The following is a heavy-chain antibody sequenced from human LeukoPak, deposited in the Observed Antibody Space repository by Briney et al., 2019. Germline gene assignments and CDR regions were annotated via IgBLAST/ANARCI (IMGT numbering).Heavy chain of an antibody. CDR3: ATEAELAWAPYYYGLDV. D-gene: IGHD3-10*01. CDR2: FDPEDGET. CDR1: GNTLSELS. J-gene: IGHJ6*02. V-gene: IGHV1-24*01. Sequence: GASVKVSCKVSGNTLSELSIHWVRQTPGEGLEWMGGFDPEDGETIYAEKFQARVTMTEDTSTDTAYMQLTNPRSEDTAVYFCATEAELAWAPYYYGLDVWGQGTTVTVSS.